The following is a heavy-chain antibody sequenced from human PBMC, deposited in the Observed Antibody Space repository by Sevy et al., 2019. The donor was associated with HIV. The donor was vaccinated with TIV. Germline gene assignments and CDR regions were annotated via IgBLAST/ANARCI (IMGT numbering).Heavy chain of an antibody. CDR2: VSSDGSEI. V-gene: IGHV3-30-3*01. Sequence: GGSLRLSCAVSGFTFSTYTMHWVRQAPGKGVECVAIVSSDGSEINYADSVKGRFTISRDSSRNTLYLQMNSLRTEDTALYYCARDHLGSIDYWGQGTLVTVSS. J-gene: IGHJ4*02. CDR1: GFTFSTYT. D-gene: IGHD7-27*01. CDR3: ARDHLGSIDY.